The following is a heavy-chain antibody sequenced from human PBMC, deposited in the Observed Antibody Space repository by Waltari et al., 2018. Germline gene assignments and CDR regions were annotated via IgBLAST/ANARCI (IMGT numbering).Heavy chain of an antibody. CDR3: ARERMTTVVRDAFDI. Sequence: EVQLVESGGGLVKPGGSLRLSCAASGFTFSSYSMNWVRQAPGKGLEWVSSISSSSNYRYYADSVKGSFTIARDNAKNSLYLQMNSLRAEDTAWYYCARERMTTVVRDAFDIWGQGTMVTVSS. D-gene: IGHD4-17*01. CDR1: GFTFSSYS. CDR2: ISSSSNYR. J-gene: IGHJ3*02. V-gene: IGHV3-21*01.